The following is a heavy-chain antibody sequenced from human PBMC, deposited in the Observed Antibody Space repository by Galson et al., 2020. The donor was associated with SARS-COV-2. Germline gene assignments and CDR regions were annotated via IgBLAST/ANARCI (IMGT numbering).Heavy chain of an antibody. CDR2: IYSGGST. V-gene: IGHV3-53*01. D-gene: IGHD3-3*01. CDR3: ARDGLYYDFWSGYAGPGDYYYGMDV. J-gene: IGHJ6*02. Sequence: GESLKISCAASGFTVSSNYMSWVRQAPGKGLEWVSVIYSGGSTYYADSVKGRFTISRDNSKNTLYLQMNSLRAEDTAVYYCARDGLYYDFWSGYAGPGDYYYGMDVWGQGTTVTVSS. CDR1: GFTVSSNY.